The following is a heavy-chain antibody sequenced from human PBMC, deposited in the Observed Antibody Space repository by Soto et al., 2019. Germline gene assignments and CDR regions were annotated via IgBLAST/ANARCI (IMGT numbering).Heavy chain of an antibody. J-gene: IGHJ4*02. CDR3: ARTYYYDSSGYPDFDY. CDR1: GYTFTSYG. V-gene: IGHV1-8*01. CDR2: MNPNSCNT. Sequence: ASVKVSCKTSGYTFTSYGISWVRQAPGQGLEWMGWMNPNSCNTGYAQKFQGRVTMTRNTSISTAYMELSSLRSEDTAVYYCARTYYYDSSGYPDFDYWGQGTLVTVS. D-gene: IGHD3-22*01.